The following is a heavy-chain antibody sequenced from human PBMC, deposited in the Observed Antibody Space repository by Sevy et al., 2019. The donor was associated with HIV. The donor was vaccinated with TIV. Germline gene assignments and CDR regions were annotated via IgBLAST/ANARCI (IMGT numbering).Heavy chain of an antibody. V-gene: IGHV3-23*01. D-gene: IGHD2-2*01. Sequence: GGSLRLSCAASGFTSSSYAMSWVRQAPGKGLEWVSAISGSGGSTYYADSVKGRFTISRDNSKNTLYLQMNSLRAEDTAVYYCAKVFGIVVVPAAAGFDYWGQGTLVTVSS. CDR2: ISGSGGST. CDR1: GFTSSSYA. J-gene: IGHJ4*02. CDR3: AKVFGIVVVPAAAGFDY.